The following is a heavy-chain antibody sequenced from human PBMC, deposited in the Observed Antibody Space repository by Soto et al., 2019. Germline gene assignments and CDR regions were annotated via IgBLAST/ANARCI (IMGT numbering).Heavy chain of an antibody. J-gene: IGHJ3*02. CDR3: ARGGGVGVAGSAAFDM. CDR1: GYPVTAYY. V-gene: IGHV1-2*02. D-gene: IGHD3-3*01. Sequence: QLHLVQSGAVVKKPGASVTVSCSASGYPVTAYYMHWVRQAPGRGLEWMGGINPATGAAKYTQTFKGSVTMTRDTSTSTVFMELSGLTSEDTAVCYCARGGGVGVAGSAAFDMWGQGTLVTVSS. CDR2: INPATGAA.